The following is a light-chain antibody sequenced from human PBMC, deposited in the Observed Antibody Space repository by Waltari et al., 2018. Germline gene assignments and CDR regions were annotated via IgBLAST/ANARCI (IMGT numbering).Light chain of an antibody. V-gene: IGKV3-11*01. J-gene: IGKJ5*01. Sequence: EIVFTQSPATLSLSPGDRATLSCRASQSVSISLAWYQQKPGQAPRLLIYDTSKRATGIPARFSGSGSGTDFTLTITSLEPDDFADYYCQQRSAWPLTFGQGTRLEIK. CDR3: QQRSAWPLT. CDR1: QSVSIS. CDR2: DTS.